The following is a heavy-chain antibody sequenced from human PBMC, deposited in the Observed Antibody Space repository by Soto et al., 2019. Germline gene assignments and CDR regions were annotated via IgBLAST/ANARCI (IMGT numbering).Heavy chain of an antibody. V-gene: IGHV3-23*01. J-gene: IGHJ2*01. D-gene: IGHD2-8*01. Sequence: EVQLLESGGGLVQPGGSLRLSCAASGFTFSSYAMSWVRQAPGKGLEWVSGISGSGGSTYYADSVKGRFTISRDNSKNTLYLQMNSLRVEDTAVYYCAKANGARSPRYWYFDLWGRGTLVTVSS. CDR3: AKANGARSPRYWYFDL. CDR2: ISGSGGST. CDR1: GFTFSSYA.